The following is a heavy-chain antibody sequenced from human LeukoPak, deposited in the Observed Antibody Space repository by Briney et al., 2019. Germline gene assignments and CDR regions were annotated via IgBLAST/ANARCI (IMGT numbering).Heavy chain of an antibody. CDR2: IRYDGSNK. V-gene: IGHV3-30*02. J-gene: IGHJ4*02. D-gene: IGHD5-12*01. Sequence: GGSLRLSCAASGFTFSNAWMSWVRQAPGKGLEWVAFIRYDGSNKYYADSVKGRFTISRDNSKNTLYLHVNSLRPEDTAVYYCARVDIVATTQDDYWGQGTLVTVSS. CDR3: ARVDIVATTQDDY. CDR1: GFTFSNAW.